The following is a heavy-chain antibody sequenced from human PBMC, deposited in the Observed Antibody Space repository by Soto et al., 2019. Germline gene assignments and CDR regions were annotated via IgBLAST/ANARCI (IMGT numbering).Heavy chain of an antibody. CDR3: ARDRSVRFLEWSPTTTNAFDI. J-gene: IGHJ3*02. D-gene: IGHD3-3*01. CDR2: IIPIFGTT. CDR1: GGTFSSYA. V-gene: IGHV1-69*05. Sequence: SVKVSCKASGGTFSSYAISWVRQAPGQGLEWMGGIIPIFGTTNYAQKLQGRVTMTTDTSTSTAYMELRSLRSDDTAVYYCARDRSVRFLEWSPTTTNAFDIWGQGTMVTVS.